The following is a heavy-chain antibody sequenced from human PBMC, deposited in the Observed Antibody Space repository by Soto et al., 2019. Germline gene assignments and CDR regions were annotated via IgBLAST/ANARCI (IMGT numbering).Heavy chain of an antibody. J-gene: IGHJ4*02. CDR1: SGSFRGYY. CDR3: ARGVGEYDFWSGYSGPPYYFDY. CDR2: INHSGST. V-gene: IGHV4-34*01. D-gene: IGHD3-3*01. Sequence: SETLSLTCGVYSGSFRGYYWTWIRQPPGKGLEWIGAINHSGSTNYNPSLKSRVTMSVDMSKSQFSLKLSSVTAADTAVYYCARGVGEYDFWSGYSGPPYYFDYWGQGTPVTVSS.